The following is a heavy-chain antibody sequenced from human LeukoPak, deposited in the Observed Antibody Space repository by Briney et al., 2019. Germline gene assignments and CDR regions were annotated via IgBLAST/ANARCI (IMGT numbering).Heavy chain of an antibody. Sequence: ASVKVSCKPSGGTFSSYAISWVRQAPGQGLEWMGRIIPIFGTANYAQKFQGRVTITTDESTSTAYMELSSLRSEDTAVYYCARSSELSWNDVHYYMDVWGKGTTVTVSS. CDR3: ARSSELSWNDVHYYMDV. CDR1: GGTFSSYA. J-gene: IGHJ6*03. V-gene: IGHV1-69*05. D-gene: IGHD1-1*01. CDR2: IIPIFGTA.